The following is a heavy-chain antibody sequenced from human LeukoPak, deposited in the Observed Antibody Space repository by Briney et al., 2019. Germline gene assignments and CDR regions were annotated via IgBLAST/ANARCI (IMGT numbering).Heavy chain of an antibody. CDR2: ISGSGGST. V-gene: IGHV3-23*01. CDR3: AKDSAGDYYDSSAPFGMDV. J-gene: IGHJ6*02. Sequence: GGSLRLSCAASGFTFSSYAMSWVRQAPGKGLEWVSAISGSGGSTYYADSVKGRFTISRDNSKNTLYLQMNSLRAEDTAVYYCAKDSAGDYYDSSAPFGMDVWGQGTTVTVSS. CDR1: GFTFSSYA. D-gene: IGHD3-22*01.